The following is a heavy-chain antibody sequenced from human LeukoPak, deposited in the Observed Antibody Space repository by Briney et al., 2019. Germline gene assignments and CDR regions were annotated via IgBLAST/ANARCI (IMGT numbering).Heavy chain of an antibody. D-gene: IGHD3-10*01. Sequence: ASVKVSCKASGYTFTIYYMHWVRQAPGQGLEWMGWINPNSGATTYAQRFQGRVTMTRDTSISTAYMELSGLTSDDTAVYYCASWGWDGSGSYLDGWFDPWGQGTLVTVSS. CDR2: INPNSGAT. CDR1: GYTFTIYY. J-gene: IGHJ5*02. V-gene: IGHV1-2*02. CDR3: ASWGWDGSGSYLDGWFDP.